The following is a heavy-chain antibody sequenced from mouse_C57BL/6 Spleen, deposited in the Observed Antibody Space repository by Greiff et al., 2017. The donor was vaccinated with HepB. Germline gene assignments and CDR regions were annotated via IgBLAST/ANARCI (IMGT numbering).Heavy chain of an antibody. D-gene: IGHD1-1*01. CDR3: ARGGYGRSFDY. CDR2: IYPGDGDT. CDR1: GYAFSSYW. Sequence: QVQLKQSGAELVKPGASVKISCKASGYAFSSYWMNWVKQRPGKGLEWIGQIYPGDGDTNYNGKFKGKATLTADKASSTAYMQLSSLTSEDSAVYFCARGGYGRSFDYWGQGTTLTVSS. V-gene: IGHV1-80*01. J-gene: IGHJ2*01.